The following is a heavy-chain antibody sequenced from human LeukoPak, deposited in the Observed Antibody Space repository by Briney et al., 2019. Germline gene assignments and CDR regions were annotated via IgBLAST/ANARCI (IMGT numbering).Heavy chain of an antibody. CDR2: IYHNGNT. CDR3: ARIEAVTRGYNHAYYFDY. D-gene: IGHD5-18*01. Sequence: KPSETLSLTCTVSTYSISSGYYWGWIRQPPGKGLEWIGNIYHNGNTYYNPSLKSRVTISVDTSKKQLSLKLRTATAADTAVYYCARIEAVTRGYNHAYYFDYWGQGTLVTVSS. CDR1: TYSISSGYY. J-gene: IGHJ4*02. V-gene: IGHV4-38-2*02.